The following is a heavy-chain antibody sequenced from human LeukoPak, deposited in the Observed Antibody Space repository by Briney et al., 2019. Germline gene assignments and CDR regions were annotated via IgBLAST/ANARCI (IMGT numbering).Heavy chain of an antibody. Sequence: PSETLSLTCTVSGGSISSGDYYWGWIRQPPGKGLEWIGYIYYSGSTYYNPSLKSRVTISVDTSKNQFSLKLSSVTAADTAVYYCARDSPYGSENWFDPWGQGTLVTVSS. J-gene: IGHJ5*02. D-gene: IGHD3-10*01. V-gene: IGHV4-30-4*01. CDR2: IYYSGST. CDR3: ARDSPYGSENWFDP. CDR1: GGSISSGDYY.